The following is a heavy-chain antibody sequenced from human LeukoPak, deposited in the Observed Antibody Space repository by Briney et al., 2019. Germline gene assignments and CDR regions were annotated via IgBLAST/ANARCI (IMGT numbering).Heavy chain of an antibody. CDR2: ISYDGSNK. J-gene: IGHJ4*02. Sequence: GGSLRLSCAASGFTFSSYGMHCVRQAPGKGLEWVAVISYDGSNKYYADSVKGRFTISRDNSKNTLYLQMNSLRAEDTAVYYCAKDEGFDYWGQGTLVTVSS. V-gene: IGHV3-30*18. CDR3: AKDEGFDY. CDR1: GFTFSSYG.